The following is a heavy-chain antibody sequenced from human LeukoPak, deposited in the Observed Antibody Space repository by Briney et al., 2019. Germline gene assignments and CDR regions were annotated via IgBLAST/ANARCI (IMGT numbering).Heavy chain of an antibody. D-gene: IGHD2-2*01. J-gene: IGHJ6*04. Sequence: SETLSLTCTVSGGSISSGDYYWSWIRQPPGKVRGWIGYIYYSGSTYYNPARKSLVTISVDTSKTQFSLKLSSVTAAHTAVYYCARSIVVVPAAPYYYYYYGMDVWGKGTTVTVSS. CDR3: ARSIVVVPAAPYYYYYYGMDV. CDR1: GGSISSGDYY. V-gene: IGHV4-30-4*01. CDR2: IYYSGST.